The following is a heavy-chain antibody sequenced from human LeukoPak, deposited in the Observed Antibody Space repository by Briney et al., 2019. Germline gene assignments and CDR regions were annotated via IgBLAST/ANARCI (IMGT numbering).Heavy chain of an antibody. CDR3: ARDPVYDYVWGSYRSFDY. D-gene: IGHD3-16*02. CDR1: GFTFSSYE. CDR2: ISSSGSTI. V-gene: IGHV3-48*03. Sequence: GGSLRLXCAASGFTFSSYEMNWGRQAPGKGLEWVSYISSSGSTIYYADSVKGRFTISRDNAKNSLYLQMNSLRAEDTAVYYCARDPVYDYVWGSYRSFDYWGQGTLVTVSS. J-gene: IGHJ4*02.